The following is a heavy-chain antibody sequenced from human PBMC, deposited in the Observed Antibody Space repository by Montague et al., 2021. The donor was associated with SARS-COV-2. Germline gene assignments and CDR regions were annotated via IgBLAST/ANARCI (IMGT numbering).Heavy chain of an antibody. Sequence: SETLSLTCAVHGGSFSTYSWNWIRQPPGKGLEWIGEIHHGGSTNYNSSLKSRVTISADTSKNQFSLKLTSVAAADTAVYYCARLGDGVVPSPILGVGPYYSYCYVDVWGKGTTVTVSS. CDR1: GGSFSTYS. J-gene: IGHJ6*03. D-gene: IGHD3-10*01. CDR2: IHHGGST. CDR3: ARLGDGVVPSPILGVGPYYSYCYVDV. V-gene: IGHV4-34*01.